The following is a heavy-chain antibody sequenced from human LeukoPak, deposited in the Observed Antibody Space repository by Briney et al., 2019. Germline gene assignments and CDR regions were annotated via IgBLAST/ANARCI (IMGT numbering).Heavy chain of an antibody. V-gene: IGHV3-74*01. CDR3: ARAPSEIGGYYPEYFRH. D-gene: IGHD3-22*01. CDR2: IKRDGKT. J-gene: IGHJ1*01. Sequence: GGSLRLSCAASGFTFSSYLMHWVRQAPGKGLVWVSRIKRDGKTNYADSVKGRFTISRDNAKNTVSLQMNSLRAEDTGVYYCARAPSEIGGYYPEYFRHWGQGTLVTVSS. CDR1: GFTFSSYL.